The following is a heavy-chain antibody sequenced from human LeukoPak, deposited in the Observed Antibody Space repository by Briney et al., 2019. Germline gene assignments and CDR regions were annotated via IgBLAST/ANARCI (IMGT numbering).Heavy chain of an antibody. CDR3: ARVGGDIVVVPAASNWFDP. J-gene: IGHJ5*02. CDR2: ISSSGSTI. Sequence: GGSLRLSCAASGFTFSDYYMSWIRQAPGKGLEWVSYISSSGSTIYYADSVKGRFTISRDNAKNSLYLQMNSLRAEDTAVYCCARVGGDIVVVPAASNWFDPWGQGTLVTVSS. D-gene: IGHD2-2*01. CDR1: GFTFSDYY. V-gene: IGHV3-11*01.